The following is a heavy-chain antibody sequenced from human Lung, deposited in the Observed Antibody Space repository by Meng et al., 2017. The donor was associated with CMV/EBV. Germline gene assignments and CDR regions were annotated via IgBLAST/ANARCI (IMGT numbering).Heavy chain of an antibody. CDR1: GGSVSGASYY. CDR3: AREIITRPRNSFDY. V-gene: IGHV4-61*01. J-gene: IGHJ4*02. D-gene: IGHD3-22*01. Sequence: SGGSVSGASYYWGWIRQPPGKGLEWLGYIYYRGGTNYNPSIKSRVTISLDTSKNQFSLDLTSVTAADTAVYYCAREIITRPRNSFDYWGQGTLVTVSS. CDR2: IYYRGGT.